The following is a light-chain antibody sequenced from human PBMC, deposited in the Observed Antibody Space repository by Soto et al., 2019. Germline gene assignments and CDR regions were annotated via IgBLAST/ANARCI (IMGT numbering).Light chain of an antibody. CDR3: QSYDNSLSGFYV. CDR2: SNT. J-gene: IGLJ1*01. Sequence: QSVLTQPPSVSGAPGQRVTLSCTGSSSNIGAGYEVHWYQQIPGTAPKVLFYSNTHRPSGVPDRFSGSKSGTSASLAITDLQAEDEADYYCQSYDNSLSGFYVFGTGTQLTVL. V-gene: IGLV1-40*01. CDR1: SSNIGAGYE.